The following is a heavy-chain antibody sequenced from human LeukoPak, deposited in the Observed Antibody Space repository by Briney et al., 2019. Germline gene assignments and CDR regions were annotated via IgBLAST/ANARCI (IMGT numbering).Heavy chain of an antibody. Sequence: SVKVSCKASGGTFSSYAISWVRQAPGQGLEWMGRIIPILGIANYAQKSQGRVTITADKSTSTAYMELSSLRSEDTAVYYCASEVTNYYGSGSYYNYFFFWGQGTLVTVSS. CDR3: ASEVTNYYGSGSYYNYFFF. D-gene: IGHD3-10*01. CDR2: IIPILGIA. V-gene: IGHV1-69*04. CDR1: GGTFSSYA. J-gene: IGHJ4*02.